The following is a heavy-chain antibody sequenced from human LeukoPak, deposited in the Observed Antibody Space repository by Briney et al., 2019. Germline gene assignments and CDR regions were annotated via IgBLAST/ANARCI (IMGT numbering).Heavy chain of an antibody. CDR2: IYYSGST. CDR3: ARDVDSSGWYVH. J-gene: IGHJ5*02. Sequence: SETLSLTCTVSGGSISSYYWSWIRQPPGKGLEWIGYIYYSGSTNYNPSLKSRVTISVDASKNQFSLKLSSVTAADTAVYYCARDVDSSGWYVHWGQETLVTVSS. CDR1: GGSISSYY. D-gene: IGHD6-19*01. V-gene: IGHV4-59*01.